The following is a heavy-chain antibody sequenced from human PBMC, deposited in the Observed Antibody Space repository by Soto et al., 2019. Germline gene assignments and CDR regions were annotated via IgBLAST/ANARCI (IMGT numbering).Heavy chain of an antibody. Sequence: PGGSLRLSCAASGFTVSSNYMSWVRQAPGKGLEWVSVIYSGGSTYYADSVKGRFTISKDNSKNTLYLQMKSLRAEDTAVYYCARDSAIYGMDVWGQGTTVTVSS. CDR3: ARDSAIYGMDV. CDR1: GFTVSSNY. J-gene: IGHJ6*02. V-gene: IGHV3-53*01. CDR2: IYSGGST.